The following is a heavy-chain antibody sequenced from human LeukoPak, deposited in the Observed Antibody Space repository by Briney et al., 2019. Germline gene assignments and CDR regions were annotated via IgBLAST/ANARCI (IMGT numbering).Heavy chain of an antibody. D-gene: IGHD5-12*01. CDR2: ISAYNGNT. Sequence: ASVKVSCKASGYTFTRYGISWVRQAPGQGLEWMGWISAYNGNTNYAQKLQGRVTMTTDTSTSTAYMELRSLRSDDTAVYYCAREASDIVVTIPYFDYWGQGTLVIVSS. J-gene: IGHJ4*02. CDR1: GYTFTRYG. CDR3: AREASDIVVTIPYFDY. V-gene: IGHV1-18*01.